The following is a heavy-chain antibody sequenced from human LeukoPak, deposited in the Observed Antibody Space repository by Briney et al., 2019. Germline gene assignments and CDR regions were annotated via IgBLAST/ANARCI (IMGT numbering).Heavy chain of an antibody. Sequence: SQTLSLTCTLSGGSISSGGYYWSWIRQHPGKGLEWIGYIYYSGSTYYSPSLKSRVTISVDTSKNQFSLKLSSVTAADTAVYYCARDRHGGTAPKWYFDLWGRGTLVTVSS. CDR3: ARDRHGGTAPKWYFDL. J-gene: IGHJ2*01. CDR2: IYYSGST. D-gene: IGHD4-23*01. CDR1: GGSISSGGYY. V-gene: IGHV4-31*03.